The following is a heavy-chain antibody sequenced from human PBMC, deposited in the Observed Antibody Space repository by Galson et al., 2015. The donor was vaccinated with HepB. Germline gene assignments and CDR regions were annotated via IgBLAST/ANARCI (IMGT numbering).Heavy chain of an antibody. Sequence: PLRLSRAASGLTFSNYYLSWLGQAPGTGLEWISYISSSYTYTHYADSVKGRFTISRDNAKNSLYLQMNSLRAEDTAVYYCARVADVDYGDHSHFDPLGQGTLVTVSS. CDR3: ARVADVDYGDHSHFDP. V-gene: IGHV3-11*06. J-gene: IGHJ5*02. CDR2: ISSSYTYT. D-gene: IGHD4-17*01. CDR1: GLTFSNYY.